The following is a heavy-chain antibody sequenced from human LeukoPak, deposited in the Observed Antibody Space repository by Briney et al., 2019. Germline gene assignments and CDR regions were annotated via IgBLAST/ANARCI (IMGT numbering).Heavy chain of an antibody. CDR2: IYPGDSDT. CDR3: ARSGPLTDLAFDI. J-gene: IGHJ3*02. Sequence: GESLKISCKGSGYSFTSHWIGWVRQMPGKGLEWMGIIYPGDSDTRYSPSFQGQVTISADKSISTAYLQWSSLKASDTAMYYCARSGPLTDLAFDIWGQGTMVTVSS. V-gene: IGHV5-51*01. CDR1: GYSFTSHW. D-gene: IGHD1-14*01.